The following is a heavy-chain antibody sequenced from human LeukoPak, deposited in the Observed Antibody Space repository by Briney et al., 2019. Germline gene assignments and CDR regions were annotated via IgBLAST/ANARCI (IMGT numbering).Heavy chain of an antibody. J-gene: IGHJ6*03. V-gene: IGHV1-8*01. CDR1: GYTFTSYD. D-gene: IGHD7-27*01. CDR3: ARSLGGYYYYYMDV. Sequence: ASVKVSCKASGYTFTSYDINWVRQATGQGLEWMGWMNPNSGNTGYAQKFQGRVTMTRNTSISTAYTELSSLRSEDTAVYYCARSLGGYYYYYMDVWGKGTTVTVSS. CDR2: MNPNSGNT.